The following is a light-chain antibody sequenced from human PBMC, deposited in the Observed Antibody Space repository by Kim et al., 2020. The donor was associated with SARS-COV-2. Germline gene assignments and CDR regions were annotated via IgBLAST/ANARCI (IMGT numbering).Light chain of an antibody. CDR1: KLGDKY. CDR3: PAWDSSTWV. V-gene: IGLV3-1*01. CDR2: QDS. Sequence: YELTQPPSVSVSPGQTASITCSGDKLGDKYACWYQQNPGQTPVLVIYQDSKRPSGIPERFSGSNSGNTATLTISGTQAMDEADYYCPAWDSSTWV. J-gene: IGLJ3*02.